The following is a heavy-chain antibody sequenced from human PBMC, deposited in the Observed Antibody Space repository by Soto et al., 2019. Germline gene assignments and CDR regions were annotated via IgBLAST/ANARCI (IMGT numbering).Heavy chain of an antibody. J-gene: IGHJ3*02. CDR3: ARDPLGPIQGGIRGVFDI. CDR1: GLTFSSDA. Sequence: PRGSLILSCAASGLTFSSDAMHWVLQAPGKGLEWVAVISYDGSNKYYADSVKGRFTISRDNSKNTLYLQMNSLRAEDTAVYYCARDPLGPIQGGIRGVFDIWGQGTMVSVSS. D-gene: IGHD3-10*01. V-gene: IGHV3-30-3*01. CDR2: ISYDGSNK.